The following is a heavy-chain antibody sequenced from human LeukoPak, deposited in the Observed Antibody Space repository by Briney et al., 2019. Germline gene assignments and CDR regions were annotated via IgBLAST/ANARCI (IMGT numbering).Heavy chain of an antibody. V-gene: IGHV1-8*03. CDR2: MNPNSGNT. Sequence: ASVKVSCKASGGTFSSYAISWVRQAPGQGLEWMGWMNPNSGNTGYAQKFQGRVTITRNTSISTAYMELSSLRSEDTAVYYCARLGYCSSTSCLGFDPWGQGTLVTVSS. CDR3: ARLGYCSSTSCLGFDP. D-gene: IGHD2-2*01. J-gene: IGHJ5*02. CDR1: GGTFSSYA.